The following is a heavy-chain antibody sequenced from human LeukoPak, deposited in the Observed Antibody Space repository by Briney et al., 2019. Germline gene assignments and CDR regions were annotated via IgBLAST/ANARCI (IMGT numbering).Heavy chain of an antibody. D-gene: IGHD1-14*01. V-gene: IGHV4-4*07. CDR3: ARDNPAGP. CDR2: AYTSGNT. J-gene: IGHJ5*02. CDR1: GGSISGYS. Sequence: SETLSLTCSVSGGSISGYSWSWIRQSAAKGLEWIGRAYTSGNTNYNPSFKSRVTMSIDTSKKQFSLKLYTVTAADTAVYYCARDNPAGPWGQGTLVTVSS.